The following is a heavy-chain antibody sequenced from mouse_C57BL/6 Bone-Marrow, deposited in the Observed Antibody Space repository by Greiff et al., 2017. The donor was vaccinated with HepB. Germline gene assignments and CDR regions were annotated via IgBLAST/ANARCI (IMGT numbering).Heavy chain of an antibody. CDR1: GFSLTSYG. V-gene: IGHV2-2*01. CDR3: AREIDGNGCYFDY. J-gene: IGHJ2*01. CDR2: IWSGGST. Sequence: QVTLKESGPGLVQPSQSLSITCTVSGFSLTSYGVHWVRQSPGKGLEWLGVIWSGGSTDYNAAFISRLSISKDNSKSQVFFKVNSLQADDTAIYYCAREIDGNGCYFDYWGQGTTLTVSS. D-gene: IGHD2-1*01.